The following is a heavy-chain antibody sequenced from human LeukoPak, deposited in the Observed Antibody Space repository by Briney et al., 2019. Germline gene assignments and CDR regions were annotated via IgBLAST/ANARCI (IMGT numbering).Heavy chain of an antibody. Sequence: AASVKVSCKASGYTFTGYYMHWVRQAPGQGLEWMGWINPNSGGTNYAQKFQGRVTMTRDTSISTAYMELRRLRSDDTAVYYCARLGSSTVTTDYFDYWGQGTLVTVSS. J-gene: IGHJ4*02. CDR3: ARLGSSTVTTDYFDY. CDR1: GYTFTGYY. CDR2: INPNSGGT. D-gene: IGHD4-17*01. V-gene: IGHV1-2*02.